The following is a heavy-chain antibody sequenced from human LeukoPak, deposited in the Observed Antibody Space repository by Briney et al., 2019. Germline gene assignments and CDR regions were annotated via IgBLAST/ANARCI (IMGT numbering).Heavy chain of an antibody. J-gene: IGHJ6*03. CDR1: GYSISSGYY. Sequence: SETLSLTCTVSGYSISSGYYWGWIRQPPGKGLEWIGSIYHSGSTYYNPSLKSRVTISVDTSKNQFSLKLSSVTAADTAVYYCARLLSPLYYYYYYMDVWGKGTTVTVSS. CDR2: IYHSGST. V-gene: IGHV4-38-2*02. D-gene: IGHD2-2*01. CDR3: ARLLSPLYYYYYYMDV.